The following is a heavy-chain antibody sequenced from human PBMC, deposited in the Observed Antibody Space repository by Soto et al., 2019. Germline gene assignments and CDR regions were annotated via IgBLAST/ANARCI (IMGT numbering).Heavy chain of an antibody. D-gene: IGHD2-15*01. Sequence: GASLKISCKGSGYRFSSFWINWVRQMPGQGLEWMGIIDPSDSSTNYSPSFQGHVSISVDKSISTAYLQWTSLMASDTAMYFCATARYCRASNCDFPGYYYDMDGWGQGTTFTLSS. CDR3: ATARYCRASNCDFPGYYYDMDG. CDR1: GYRFSSFW. V-gene: IGHV5-10-1*01. J-gene: IGHJ6*02. CDR2: IDPSDSST.